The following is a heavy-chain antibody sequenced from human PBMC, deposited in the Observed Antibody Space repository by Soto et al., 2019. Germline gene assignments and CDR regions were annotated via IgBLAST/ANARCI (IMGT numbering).Heavy chain of an antibody. CDR2: INPYSGHT. D-gene: IGHD1-1*01. V-gene: IGHV1-18*04. CDR3: ARVQVVNFDNWFDP. J-gene: IGHJ5*02. Sequence: QIQLVQSGAEVKKPGTSVKVSCKASGYTFTSYGISWVRQAPGQGLEWMGWINPYSGHTNYAQNLQDRATMTTDTSTYTAYMELKTLRSDDTAVYFCARVQVVNFDNWFDPWGQGTLVTVSS. CDR1: GYTFTSYG.